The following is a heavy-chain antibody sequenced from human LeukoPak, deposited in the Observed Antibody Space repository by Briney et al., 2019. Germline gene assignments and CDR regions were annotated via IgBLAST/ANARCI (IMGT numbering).Heavy chain of an antibody. J-gene: IGHJ4*02. CDR1: GGSISTYY. CDR2: IIYNGRT. V-gene: IGHV4-59*01. D-gene: IGHD3-22*01. Sequence: PSETLSLTCTVSGGSISTYYWTWIRQPPGKGLEWIGYIIYNGRTDYKPSLKSRVTISLDTSKNQFSLKLSSVTAADTAVYYCAKWGYYFDSSAYVAPTDDSWGQGTLVTVSS. CDR3: AKWGYYFDSSAYVAPTDDS.